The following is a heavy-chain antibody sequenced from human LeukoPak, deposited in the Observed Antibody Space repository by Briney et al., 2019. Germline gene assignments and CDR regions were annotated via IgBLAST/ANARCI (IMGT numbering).Heavy chain of an antibody. Sequence: SQTLSLTCSVSGGSISSGSYYWNWIRQPAGKGLDWIGRIYTSGTTNYNPSLKSRVSISMDTSKNQFSLKLSSVTAADTAVYYCARGGEHKPFDFGGQGTLVTVSS. V-gene: IGHV4-61*02. CDR1: GGSISSGSYY. CDR3: ARGGEHKPFDF. J-gene: IGHJ4*02. D-gene: IGHD3-16*01. CDR2: IYTSGTT.